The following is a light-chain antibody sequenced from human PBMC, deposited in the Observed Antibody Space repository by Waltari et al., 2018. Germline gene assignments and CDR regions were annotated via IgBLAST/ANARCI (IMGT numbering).Light chain of an antibody. CDR1: PSVLYSSKHNNY. CDR2: WAS. J-gene: IGKJ1*01. Sequence: DIVMTQSPDSLAVSLGERATINCKSSPSVLYSSKHNNYLAWYQQKPGQSPKLLIYWASTRESGVPDRFSGSGSGTDFTLTISSLQAEDVAIYYCLQYYSTPPGTFGQGTKVEIK. CDR3: LQYYSTPPGT. V-gene: IGKV4-1*01.